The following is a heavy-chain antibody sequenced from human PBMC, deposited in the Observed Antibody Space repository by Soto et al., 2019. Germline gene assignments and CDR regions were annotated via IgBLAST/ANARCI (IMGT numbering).Heavy chain of an antibody. D-gene: IGHD3-3*01. CDR3: ARDSPFNSRSRYYTGAPGPFDY. Sequence: PGGSLRLSSAVSGFTFGSHSMNWVRQAPGKGLEWVSSISSSSSYIYYADSVKGRFTISRDNAKNSVYLQMNSLRAEDRAVYYCARDSPFNSRSRYYTGAPGPFDYWGQGTLVTVSS. V-gene: IGHV3-21*01. CDR2: ISSSSSYI. J-gene: IGHJ4*02. CDR1: GFTFGSHS.